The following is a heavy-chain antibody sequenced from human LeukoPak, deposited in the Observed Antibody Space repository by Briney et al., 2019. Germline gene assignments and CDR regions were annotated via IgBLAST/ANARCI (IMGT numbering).Heavy chain of an antibody. D-gene: IGHD5-24*01. V-gene: IGHV4-34*01. J-gene: IGHJ4*02. CDR3: ARGLRRWLQSPYYFGY. Sequence: KSSETLSLTCAVYGGSFSGYYWSWIRQPPGKGLEWIGEINHSGSTNYNPSLKSRVTISVDTSKNQFSLKLSSVTAADTAVYYCARGLRRWLQSPYYFGYWGQGTLVTVSS. CDR2: INHSGST. CDR1: GGSFSGYY.